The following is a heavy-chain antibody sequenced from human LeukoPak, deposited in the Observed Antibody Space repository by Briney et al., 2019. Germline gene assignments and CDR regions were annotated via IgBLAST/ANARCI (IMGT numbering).Heavy chain of an antibody. Sequence: SVKVSCKASGGTFSSYAISWVRQAPGQGLEWMGGIIPIFGTANYAQKFQGRVTITADESTSTAYMELSSLRPEDTAVYYCARGLPAAVEPTDYWGQGTLVTVSS. J-gene: IGHJ4*02. CDR1: GGTFSSYA. V-gene: IGHV1-69*13. D-gene: IGHD2-2*01. CDR2: IIPIFGTA. CDR3: ARGLPAAVEPTDY.